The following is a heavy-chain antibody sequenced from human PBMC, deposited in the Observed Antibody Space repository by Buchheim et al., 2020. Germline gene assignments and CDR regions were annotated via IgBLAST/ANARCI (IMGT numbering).Heavy chain of an antibody. J-gene: IGHJ4*02. CDR2: INHSGIT. D-gene: IGHD6-19*01. CDR3: ASARTGWYPMGN. V-gene: IGHV4-34*01. CDR1: GGSFSDYV. Sequence: QVQLQQWGAGLLKPSETLSLTCAVYGGSFSDYVWNWIRQPPGKGLEWIGEINHSGITKYNPSLKSRFTISVDTYKNQYSLKLTSVTAADTAVYHCASARTGWYPMGNWDQGTL.